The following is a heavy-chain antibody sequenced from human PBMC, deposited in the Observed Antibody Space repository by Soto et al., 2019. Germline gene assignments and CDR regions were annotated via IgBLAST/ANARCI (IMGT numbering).Heavy chain of an antibody. D-gene: IGHD3-10*01. CDR1: GYTFTSYG. J-gene: IGHJ6*02. Sequence: ASVKVSCKASGYTFTSYGISWVRQAPGQGLEWMGWISAYNGNTNYAQKLQGRVTMTTDTSTSTAYMELRSLRSDDTAVYYCARVSNGHGLLWFGEKPFRYGMDVWGQGTTVTVSS. V-gene: IGHV1-18*01. CDR2: ISAYNGNT. CDR3: ARVSNGHGLLWFGEKPFRYGMDV.